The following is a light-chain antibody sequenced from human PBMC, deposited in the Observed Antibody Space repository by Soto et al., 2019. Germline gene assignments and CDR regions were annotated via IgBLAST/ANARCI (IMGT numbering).Light chain of an antibody. CDR1: SSNIGSYP. V-gene: IGLV1-47*02. CDR2: SDD. J-gene: IGLJ1*01. Sequence: QSVLTQSPSASGTPGQRVTISCYGSSSNIGSYPVYWYQQLPGTAPKLLINSDDQRPSGVPDRFSASKSGTSASLAISGLRSEDEADYYCAAWDASLSGHVFGAGTQVTVL. CDR3: AAWDASLSGHV.